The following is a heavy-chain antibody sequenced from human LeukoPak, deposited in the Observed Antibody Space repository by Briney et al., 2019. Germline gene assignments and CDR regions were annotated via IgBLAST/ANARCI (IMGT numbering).Heavy chain of an antibody. D-gene: IGHD3-3*01. CDR3: AKVFGVVYFDY. CDR1: GFTFSSYA. Sequence: GGSLRLSCADSGFTFSSYAMSWLRQAPGKGLEWVSAISGSGGSTYYADSVKGRFTISRDNTKNTLYLQMNSLRAEDTAVYYCAKVFGVVYFDYWGQGTLVTVSS. V-gene: IGHV3-23*01. J-gene: IGHJ4*02. CDR2: ISGSGGST.